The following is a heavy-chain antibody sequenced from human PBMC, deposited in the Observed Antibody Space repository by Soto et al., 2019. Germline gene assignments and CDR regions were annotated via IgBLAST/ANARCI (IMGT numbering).Heavy chain of an antibody. J-gene: IGHJ4*02. CDR2: ISGSGGST. Sequence: PGGSLRLSCAASGFTFSSYVMSWVRQAPGKGLEWVSAISGSGGSTYYADSVKGRFTISRDNSKNTLCLQMNSLRAEDTAVYYCAKVYSSGRTGRFDYWGQGTLVTVSS. CDR3: AKVYSSGRTGRFDY. D-gene: IGHD6-19*01. CDR1: GFTFSSYV. V-gene: IGHV3-23*01.